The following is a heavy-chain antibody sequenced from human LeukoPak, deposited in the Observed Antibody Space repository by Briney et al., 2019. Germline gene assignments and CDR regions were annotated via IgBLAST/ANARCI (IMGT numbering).Heavy chain of an antibody. CDR3: ARDLTGTLFDY. D-gene: IGHD1-20*01. CDR1: GFAFSTYS. J-gene: IGHJ4*02. Sequence: GGSLRLSCAASGFAFSTYSMDWVRQAPGKGLEWVSSISSTSIYIYYADSVKGRFTISRDNAKNSLYLQMNSLRAEDTAVYYCARDLTGTLFDYWGQGTLVTVSS. CDR2: ISSTSIYI. V-gene: IGHV3-21*01.